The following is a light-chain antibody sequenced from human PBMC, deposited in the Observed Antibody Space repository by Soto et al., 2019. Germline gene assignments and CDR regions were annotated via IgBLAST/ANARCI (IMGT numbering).Light chain of an antibody. CDR3: QHYNSYSEA. CDR1: QSISSY. Sequence: DIQMTQSPSSLSASVGDRVTITFRASQSISSYLNWYQQKPGKAPKILIYKASTLKSGVPSRFSGSGSGTEFTLTISSLQPDDFATYYCQHYNSYSEALGQGTKVDIK. J-gene: IGKJ1*01. V-gene: IGKV1-5*03. CDR2: KAS.